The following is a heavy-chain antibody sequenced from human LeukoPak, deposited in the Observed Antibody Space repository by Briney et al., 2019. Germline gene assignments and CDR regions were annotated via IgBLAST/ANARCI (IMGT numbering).Heavy chain of an antibody. CDR1: GFTFSSYA. CDR2: ISGSGGST. V-gene: IGHV3-23*01. CDR3: AKAIGYCSGGSCYEYYFDY. D-gene: IGHD2-15*01. J-gene: IGHJ4*02. Sequence: PGGSLRLFCAASGFTFSSYAMSWVRQAPGKGLEWVSAISGSGGSTYYADSVKGRFTISRDNSKNTLYLQMNSLRAEDTAVYYCAKAIGYCSGGSCYEYYFDYWGQGTLVTVSS.